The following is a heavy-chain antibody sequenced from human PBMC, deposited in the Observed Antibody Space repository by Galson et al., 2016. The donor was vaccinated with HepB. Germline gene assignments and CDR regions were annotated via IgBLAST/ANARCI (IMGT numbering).Heavy chain of an antibody. J-gene: IGHJ4*02. CDR3: ARGDYRVTTSGTYFDH. V-gene: IGHV3-11*04. Sequence: SLRLSCAASGFTFSDYYMNWIRQAPGKGLEWISYISSSGSTVYYADSVKGRFTISGDNAKNSLSLQMNSLRAEDTAVYYCARGDYRVTTSGTYFDHWGLGTLVAVSS. CDR2: ISSSGSTV. CDR1: GFTFSDYY. D-gene: IGHD1-1*01.